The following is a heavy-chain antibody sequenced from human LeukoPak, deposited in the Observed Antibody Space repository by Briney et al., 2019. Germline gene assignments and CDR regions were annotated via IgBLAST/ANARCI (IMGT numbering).Heavy chain of an antibody. D-gene: IGHD2-2*01. V-gene: IGHV3-23*01. CDR3: AKPSRVHCSSTSCGAFDI. Sequence: GGSLRLSCAASGFTFSSYAMSWVRQAPGKGLEWVSAISGSGGSTYYADSVKGRFTISRDNSKNTLYLRMNSLRAEDTAVYYCAKPSRVHCSSTSCGAFDIWGQGTMVTVSS. CDR2: ISGSGGST. J-gene: IGHJ3*02. CDR1: GFTFSSYA.